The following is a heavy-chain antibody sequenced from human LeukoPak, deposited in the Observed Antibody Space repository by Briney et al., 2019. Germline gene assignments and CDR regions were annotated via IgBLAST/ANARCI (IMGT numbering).Heavy chain of an antibody. CDR2: INSDGSST. Sequence: GGSLRLSCAASGFTFISKWMHWVRQAPGKGLVWVSRINSDGSSTIYADSVKGRFTISRDNAKNTLYLQVNSLRAEDTAVYYCARGHYYYSSAYYYYYAMDVWGQGTTVTVSS. V-gene: IGHV3-74*01. J-gene: IGHJ6*02. D-gene: IGHD3-22*01. CDR1: GFTFISKW. CDR3: ARGHYYYSSAYYYYYAMDV.